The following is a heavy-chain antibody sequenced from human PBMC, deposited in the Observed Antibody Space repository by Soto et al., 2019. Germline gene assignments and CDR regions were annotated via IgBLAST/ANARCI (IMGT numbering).Heavy chain of an antibody. V-gene: IGHV1-18*01. CDR1: GYTFTSSG. Sequence: QVQLVQSGAEVKKPGASVKVSCKASGYTFTSSGMSWVRQAPGQGLEWMGRISAHTGSSEYAQRVQGRVTMTTDRSPSTAYMELRSLRSDDTAVYYCARAFFYQGSDSRGYSFDAFDFWGPGTLVTVSS. CDR2: ISAHTGSS. J-gene: IGHJ3*01. CDR3: ARAFFYQGSDSRGYSFDAFDF. D-gene: IGHD3-22*01.